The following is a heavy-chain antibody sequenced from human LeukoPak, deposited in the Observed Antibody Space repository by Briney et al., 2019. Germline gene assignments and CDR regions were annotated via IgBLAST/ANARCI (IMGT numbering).Heavy chain of an antibody. D-gene: IGHD1-26*01. CDR2: ISYDGSNK. CDR3: AKDSGSYIFDY. V-gene: IGHV3-30*18. CDR1: GFTFSSYG. Sequence: GGSLRLSCAASGFTFSSYGMHWVRQAPGKGLEWVAVISYDGSNKYYADSVKGRFTISRDNSKNTLYPQMNSLRAEDTAVYYCAKDSGSYIFDYWGQGTLVTVSS. J-gene: IGHJ4*02.